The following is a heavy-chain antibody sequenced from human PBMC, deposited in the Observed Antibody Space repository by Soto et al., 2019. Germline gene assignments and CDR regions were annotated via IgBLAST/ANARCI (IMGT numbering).Heavy chain of an antibody. CDR2: INPNSGGT. CDR3: ASVAIVVPAAVWFDP. D-gene: IGHD2-2*01. J-gene: IGHJ5*02. CDR1: GYTFTGYY. Sequence: ASVKVSCKASGYTFTGYYMHWVRQAPGQGLEWMGWINPNSGGTNYAQKFQGRVTMTRDTSISTAYMELSRLRSDDTAVYYCASVAIVVPAAVWFDPWGQGTLVTVSS. V-gene: IGHV1-2*02.